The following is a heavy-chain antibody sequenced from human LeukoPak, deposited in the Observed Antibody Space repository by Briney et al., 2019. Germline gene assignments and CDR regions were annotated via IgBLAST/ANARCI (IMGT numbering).Heavy chain of an antibody. J-gene: IGHJ6*03. D-gene: IGHD3-22*01. V-gene: IGHV4-4*07. Sequence: PSETLSLTCTVSGGSISSYYWSWFRQPAGKGLEWIGRIYTSGSTNYNPSLKSRVTMSVDTSKNQFSLKLSSVTAADTAVYYCARDVYYDSSGYYQNPYYYYMDVWGKGTTVTISS. CDR3: ARDVYYDSSGYYQNPYYYYMDV. CDR2: IYTSGST. CDR1: GGSISSYY.